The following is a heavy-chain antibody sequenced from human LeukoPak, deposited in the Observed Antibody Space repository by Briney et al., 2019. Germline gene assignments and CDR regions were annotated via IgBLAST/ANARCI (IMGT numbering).Heavy chain of an antibody. CDR1: GYTFTNYG. V-gene: IGHV1-18*01. Sequence: ASVKVSCKTSGYTFTNYGISWVRQAPGQGLEWMGWISAYNGNTNYAQKLQGRVTMTTDTSTSTAYMELRSLRSDYTAVYYCARIVGSGLADPWGQGTLVTVSS. CDR3: ARIVGSGLADP. CDR2: ISAYNGNT. D-gene: IGHD3-22*01. J-gene: IGHJ5*02.